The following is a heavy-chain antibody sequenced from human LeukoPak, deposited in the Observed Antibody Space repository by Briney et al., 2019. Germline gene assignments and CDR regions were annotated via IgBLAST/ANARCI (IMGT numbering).Heavy chain of an antibody. Sequence: SETLSLTCAVYGGSFGGYYWSWIRQPPGKGLEWIGEINHSGSTNYNPSLKSRVTISVDTSKNQFSLKLSSVTAADTAVYYCARAVRGYSGSKYYFDYWGQGTLVTVSS. V-gene: IGHV4-34*01. D-gene: IGHD5-12*01. J-gene: IGHJ4*01. CDR2: INHSGST. CDR1: GGSFGGYY. CDR3: ARAVRGYSGSKYYFDY.